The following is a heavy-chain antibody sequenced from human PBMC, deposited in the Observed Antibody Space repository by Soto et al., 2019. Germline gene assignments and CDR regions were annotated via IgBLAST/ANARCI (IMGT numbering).Heavy chain of an antibody. CDR2: ISGSGGTT. CDR3: AKRDLYY. V-gene: IGHV3-23*01. Sequence: EVQLLESGGGLVQPGGSLRLSCAASGFTFSTSAMSWVRQAPGQGLEWVSGISGSGGTTYYADSVKGRFTISRDNSKNTLYLQMTSLRAEDTAVSYCAKRDLYYWGQGTLATVSS. CDR1: GFTFSTSA. J-gene: IGHJ4*02.